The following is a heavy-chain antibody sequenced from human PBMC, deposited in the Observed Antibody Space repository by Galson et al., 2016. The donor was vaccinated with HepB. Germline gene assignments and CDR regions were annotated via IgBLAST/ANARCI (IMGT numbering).Heavy chain of an antibody. J-gene: IGHJ3*02. V-gene: IGHV3-21*01. CDR3: ARYSVDRLRRVTLYI. CDR1: GFTFAGYS. Sequence: SLRLSCAASGFTFAGYSMTWVRQAPGKGLEWVSYISSSSNYIYYGDSVKGRFTISRDHAKNSLSLQMNSLRVDDTAVYYCARYSVDRLRRVTLYIWGHGTMVTVSS. D-gene: IGHD2-15*01. CDR2: ISSSSNYI.